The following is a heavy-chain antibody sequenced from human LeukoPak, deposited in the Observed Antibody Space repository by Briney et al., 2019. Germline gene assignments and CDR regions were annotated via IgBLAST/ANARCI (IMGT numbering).Heavy chain of an antibody. CDR1: GFTFSSYA. CDR3: AREYGSGSPWAYYYYGMDV. D-gene: IGHD3-10*01. CDR2: ISYDGSNK. V-gene: IGHV3-30*04. J-gene: IGHJ6*02. Sequence: PGRSLRLSCAASGFTFSSYAMHWVRQAPGKGLEWVAVISYDGSNKYYADSVKGRFTISRDNSKNTLYLQMNSLRAEDTAVYYCAREYGSGSPWAYYYYGMDVWGQGTTVIVSS.